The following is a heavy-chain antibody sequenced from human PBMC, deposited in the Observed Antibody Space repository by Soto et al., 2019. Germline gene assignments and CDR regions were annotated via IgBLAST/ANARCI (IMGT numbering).Heavy chain of an antibody. CDR3: ARLSNYYDFWSGYFDWFDP. D-gene: IGHD3-3*01. J-gene: IGHJ5*02. CDR2: ISAYNGNT. V-gene: IGHV1-18*01. Sequence: GASLKVSCKASGYTFTSYGISWVRKAPGQGLEWMGWISAYNGNTNYAQKLQGRVTMTTDTSTSTAYMELRSLRSDDTAVYYCARLSNYYDFWSGYFDWFDPWGQGTLVNVSS. CDR1: GYTFTSYG.